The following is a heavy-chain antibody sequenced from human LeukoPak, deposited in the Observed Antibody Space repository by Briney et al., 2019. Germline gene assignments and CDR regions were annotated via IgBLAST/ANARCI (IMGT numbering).Heavy chain of an antibody. CDR2: ISYDGSNK. J-gene: IGHJ4*02. V-gene: IGHV3-30*03. CDR3: ASDYSNYGSYFDY. D-gene: IGHD4-4*01. Sequence: GRSLRLSCAASGVTFSSYGMHWVRQAPGKGREWGAVISYDGSNKYYADSVKGRFTISRDNSKNPLYLQMNSLSAEDTAVYYCASDYSNYGSYFDYWGQGTLVTVSS. CDR1: GVTFSSYG.